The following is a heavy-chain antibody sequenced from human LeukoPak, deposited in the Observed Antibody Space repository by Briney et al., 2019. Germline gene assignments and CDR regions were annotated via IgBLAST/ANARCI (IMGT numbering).Heavy chain of an antibody. V-gene: IGHV4-59*08. CDR2: MFYSRST. CDR1: GGAISSYY. D-gene: IGHD2-8*01. J-gene: IGHJ3*02. Sequence: SETLSLTCTVSGGAISSYYWSWVRQPPGEGVECIRYMFYSRSTNSNPSLKSRLTISVDTSKNQFPQQLTSATAADTAVYYCARGGLMVHAHDAFDIWRQGTMVTVSS. CDR3: ARGGLMVHAHDAFDI.